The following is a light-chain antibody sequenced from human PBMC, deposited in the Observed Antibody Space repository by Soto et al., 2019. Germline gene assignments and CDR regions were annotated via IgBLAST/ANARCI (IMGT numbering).Light chain of an antibody. V-gene: IGKV1-39*01. CDR2: DTS. Sequence: DIQMTQSPPSLSASVGDRVTITCRASQSISSFFDWYQQKSGKAPKLLIYDTSSLQSGVPSRFSGSGSGTDFTLTISSLHPEDFATYYCQQSYTTVLTFGQGTKVEIK. J-gene: IGKJ1*01. CDR1: QSISSF. CDR3: QQSYTTVLT.